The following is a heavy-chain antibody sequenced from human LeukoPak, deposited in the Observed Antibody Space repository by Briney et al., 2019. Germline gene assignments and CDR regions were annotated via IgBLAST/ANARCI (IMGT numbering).Heavy chain of an antibody. CDR3: VTERRYSSGRWDYYFDY. J-gene: IGHJ4*02. V-gene: IGHV4-34*01. CDR2: INHSGGT. D-gene: IGHD6-19*01. CDR1: GGSFSSYY. Sequence: SETLSLTCAVYGGSFSSYYWSWIRQPPGKGLEWIGEINHSGGTNYNPSLKSRVTISVDTPKNQFSLKLSSVTAADTAVYYCVTERRYSSGRWDYYFDYWGQGTLVTVSS.